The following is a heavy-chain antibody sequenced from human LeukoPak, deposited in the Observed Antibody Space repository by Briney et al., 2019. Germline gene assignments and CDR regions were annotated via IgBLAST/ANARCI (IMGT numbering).Heavy chain of an antibody. CDR3: ARASRQWLVRFPHYYFDY. V-gene: IGHV4-34*01. CDR1: GGSLSGYY. Sequence: SETLSLTCAVYGGSLSGYYWTWIRQSPGKGLEWIGEINHSGDTHYNPSLRSRVIISEDNSKNQFSLKLSSVTAADTAVYYCARASRQWLVRFPHYYFDYWGQGTLVTVSS. J-gene: IGHJ4*02. CDR2: INHSGDT. D-gene: IGHD6-19*01.